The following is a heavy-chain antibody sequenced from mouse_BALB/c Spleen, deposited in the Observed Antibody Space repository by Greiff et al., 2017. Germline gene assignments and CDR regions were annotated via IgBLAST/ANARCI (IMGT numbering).Heavy chain of an antibody. CDR1: GYSITSDYA. D-gene: IGHD2-3*01. Sequence: EVQLVESGPGLVKPSQSLSLTCTVTGYSITSDYAWNWIRQFPGNKLEWMGYISYSGSTSYNPSLKSRISITRDTSKNQFFLQLNSVTTEDTATYYCARENDGYYGSHYFDYWGQGTTLTVSS. CDR3: ARENDGYYGSHYFDY. V-gene: IGHV3-2*02. J-gene: IGHJ2*01. CDR2: ISYSGST.